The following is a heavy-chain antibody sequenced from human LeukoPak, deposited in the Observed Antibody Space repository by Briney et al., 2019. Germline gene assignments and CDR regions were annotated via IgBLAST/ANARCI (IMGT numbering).Heavy chain of an antibody. Sequence: GGSLRLSCAASRFTFSSYAMHWVRQAPGKGLEYVSAISSNGGSTYYANSVKGRFTISRDNSKNTLYLQMGSLRAEDMAVYYCARAPGRVVIMWYFDYWGQGTLVTVSS. CDR2: ISSNGGST. CDR3: ARAPGRVVIMWYFDY. D-gene: IGHD3-3*01. J-gene: IGHJ4*02. CDR1: RFTFSSYA. V-gene: IGHV3-64*01.